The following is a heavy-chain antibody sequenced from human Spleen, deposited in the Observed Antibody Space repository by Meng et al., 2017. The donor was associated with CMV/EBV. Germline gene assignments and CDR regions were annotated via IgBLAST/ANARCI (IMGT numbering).Heavy chain of an antibody. J-gene: IGHJ1*01. D-gene: IGHD1-7*01. Sequence: GESLKISCAASGFTFSSYSMSWVRQAPGKGLEWVGRIKSKTDGGTTDYAAPVKGRFTISRDDSKNTLYLQMNSLKTEDTAVYYCTTVELPEEYFQHWGQGTLVTVSS. CDR1: GFTFSSYS. CDR3: TTVELPEEYFQH. V-gene: IGHV3-15*01. CDR2: IKSKTDGGTT.